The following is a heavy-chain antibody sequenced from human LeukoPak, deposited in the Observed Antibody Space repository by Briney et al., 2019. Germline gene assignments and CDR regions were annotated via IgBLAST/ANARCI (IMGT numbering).Heavy chain of an antibody. V-gene: IGHV3-30*02. Sequence: GGSLRLSCAASGFPLNDNGMHWVRQAPGKGLEWVAFIQNDGDNEQYIESVKGRFTISRDNAKNTLYLQMDSLRTEDTAVYYCAKGEAVAGMSDFDSWGQGTLVTVSS. J-gene: IGHJ4*02. CDR2: IQNDGDNE. CDR3: AKGEAVAGMSDFDS. CDR1: GFPLNDNG. D-gene: IGHD6-19*01.